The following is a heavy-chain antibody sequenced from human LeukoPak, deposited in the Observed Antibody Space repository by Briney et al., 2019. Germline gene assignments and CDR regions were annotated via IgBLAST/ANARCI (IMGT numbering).Heavy chain of an antibody. Sequence: PGGSLRLSCAASGFTFSSYWMNWVRQAPGKGLGWVANIRHDGSATYYMDSVTGRFTISRDNAKNSLYLQMNSLRAEDTAVYYCASEEYSRSSYWGQGTLVTVSS. CDR2: IRHDGSAT. D-gene: IGHD6-6*01. CDR3: ASEEYSRSSY. V-gene: IGHV3-7*03. J-gene: IGHJ4*02. CDR1: GFTFSSYW.